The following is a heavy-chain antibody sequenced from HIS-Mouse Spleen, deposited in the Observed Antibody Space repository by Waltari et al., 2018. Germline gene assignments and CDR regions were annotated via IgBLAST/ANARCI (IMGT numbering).Heavy chain of an antibody. CDR3: ARAGTLHIVATTFDY. D-gene: IGHD5-12*01. V-gene: IGHV3-30*04. CDR2: ISYDGRNK. CDR1: GFTFSSYA. J-gene: IGHJ4*02. Sequence: QVQLVESGGGVVQPGRSLRLSCAASGFTFSSYAMHWVRQAPGKGLEWVAVISYDGRNKYYAASLKGRFTISRENSKNTLYLQMNSLRAEDTAVYYCARAGTLHIVATTFDYWGQGTLVTVSS.